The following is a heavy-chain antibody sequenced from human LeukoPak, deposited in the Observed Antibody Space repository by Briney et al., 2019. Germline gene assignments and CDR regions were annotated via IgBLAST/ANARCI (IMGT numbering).Heavy chain of an antibody. CDR1: GYTSTSYG. J-gene: IGHJ4*02. V-gene: IGHV1-18*01. CDR3: ARDMGITMVRAVNRPFDY. CDR2: ISAYNGNT. D-gene: IGHD3-10*01. Sequence: ASVKVSCKASGYTSTSYGISWVRQAPGQGLEWMGWISAYNGNTNYAQKLQGRVTMTTDTSTSTAYMELRSLRSDDTAVYYCARDMGITMVRAVNRPFDYWGQGTLVTVSS.